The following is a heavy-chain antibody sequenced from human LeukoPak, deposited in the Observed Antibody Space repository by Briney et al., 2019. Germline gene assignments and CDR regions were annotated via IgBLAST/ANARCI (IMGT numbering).Heavy chain of an antibody. CDR1: GGSISSSSYY. CDR3: ASLPGGDNWFDP. CDR2: IYYSGST. Sequence: SETLSLTCTVSGGSISSSSYYWGWIRQPPGKGLEWIGSIYYSGSTYYNPSLKSRVTISVDTSKNQFSLKLSSVTAADTAVYYCASLPGGDNWFDPWGQGTLVTVSS. D-gene: IGHD7-27*01. J-gene: IGHJ5*02. V-gene: IGHV4-39*07.